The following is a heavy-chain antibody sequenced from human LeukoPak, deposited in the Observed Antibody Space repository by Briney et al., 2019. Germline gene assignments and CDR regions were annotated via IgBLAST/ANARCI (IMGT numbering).Heavy chain of an antibody. V-gene: IGHV3-30*18. CDR3: AKDLEVDTAMALDY. CDR1: GFTFSSYG. Sequence: PGGSLRLSCAASGFTFSSYGMHWVRQAPGKGLEWVAVISYDGSNKYYADSVKGRFTISRDNSKNTLYLQMNSLRAEDTAVYYCAKDLEVDTAMALDYWGQGTLVTVSS. CDR2: ISYDGSNK. J-gene: IGHJ4*02. D-gene: IGHD5-18*01.